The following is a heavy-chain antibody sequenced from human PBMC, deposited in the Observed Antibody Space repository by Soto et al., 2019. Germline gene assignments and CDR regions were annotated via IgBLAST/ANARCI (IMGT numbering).Heavy chain of an antibody. CDR1: GFTFDDYG. CDR3: VRGASLIFAY. D-gene: IGHD1-26*01. CDR2: VNWNGGST. Sequence: EVQLVESGGGVLRPGGSLRLSCAASGFTFDDYGMSWARQAPGKGLEWVSGVNWNGGSTGYADSVKGRFTISRDNAKKCLYLQMNRLRAEDTAFYYCVRGASLIFAYWGQGTLVTVSS. V-gene: IGHV3-20*04. J-gene: IGHJ4*02.